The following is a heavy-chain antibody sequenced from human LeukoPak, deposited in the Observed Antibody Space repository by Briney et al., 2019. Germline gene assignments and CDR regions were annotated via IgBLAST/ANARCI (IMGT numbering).Heavy chain of an antibody. CDR1: GLTVSTNC. V-gene: IGHV3-53*01. CDR3: AQGDAIDV. Sequence: PGGSLRLSCAASGLTVSTNCMSWVRQAPGKGLEWVAVIYSDGRTYHTDSVKGRFSISRDNSKNSLFLEMKRLRAEDTGVYYCAQGDAIDVWGQGTTVTVS. D-gene: IGHD3-16*01. J-gene: IGHJ6*02. CDR2: IYSDGRT.